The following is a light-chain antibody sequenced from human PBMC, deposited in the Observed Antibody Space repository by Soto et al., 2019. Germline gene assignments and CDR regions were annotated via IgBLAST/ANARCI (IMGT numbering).Light chain of an antibody. V-gene: IGLV1-44*01. CDR3: AAWDDRLSAYV. Sequence: QSALTQPPSASGTPGQRVTISCSGTRSNIGGHAVNWYQQLPGTAPKRLIFSSDQRPSGVPDRFSGSKSGTSASLAISGLQSEDEADYYCAAWDDRLSAYVFGTGTKVTVL. CDR1: RSNIGGHA. J-gene: IGLJ1*01. CDR2: SSD.